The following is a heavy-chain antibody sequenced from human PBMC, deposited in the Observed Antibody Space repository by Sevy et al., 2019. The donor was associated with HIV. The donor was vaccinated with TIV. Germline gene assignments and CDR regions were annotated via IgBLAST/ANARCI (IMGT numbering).Heavy chain of an antibody. V-gene: IGHV3-30-3*01. CDR2: ISYDGNYE. CDR3: ARDAGLTKSGANIWAFDY. J-gene: IGHJ4*02. Sequence: GGFLRLSCAAFGFTFRSYAMHWVRQAPGKGLEWVAVISYDGNYENYADSVKGRFTISRDNSKNTLYLQMNSLRAEDTAVYYCARDAGLTKSGANIWAFDYWGQGALVTVSS. CDR1: GFTFRSYA. D-gene: IGHD2-15*01.